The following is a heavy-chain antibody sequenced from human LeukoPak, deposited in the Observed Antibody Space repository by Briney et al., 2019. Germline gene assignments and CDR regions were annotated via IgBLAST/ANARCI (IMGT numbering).Heavy chain of an antibody. Sequence: GGSLRLSCAASGLTFDDYAMHWVRQAPGKGLEWVSLISGDGGSTYYADSVKGRFTISRDNSKNSLYLQMNSQRTEDTALYYCAKDKYDILTGPFDYWGQGTLVTVSS. CDR3: AKDKYDILTGPFDY. CDR2: ISGDGGST. V-gene: IGHV3-43*02. CDR1: GLTFDDYA. D-gene: IGHD3-9*01. J-gene: IGHJ4*02.